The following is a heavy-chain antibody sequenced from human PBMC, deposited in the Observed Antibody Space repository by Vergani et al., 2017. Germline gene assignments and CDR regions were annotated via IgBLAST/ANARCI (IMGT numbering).Heavy chain of an antibody. CDR3: ARTESFILRYFHWAL. CDR1: GGSITSSSYY. J-gene: IGHJ4*02. CDR2: IYHSGGA. D-gene: IGHD3-9*01. Sequence: QLHLQESGPGLVKPSETLSLTCTGSGGSITSSSYYWGWIRQPPGKGLEWIGNIYHSGGAYYNPSLKGRVTISVDTSKNQFSLEVTSGTAADTAIYFCARTESFILRYFHWALWGQGTLVTVSS. V-gene: IGHV4-39*01.